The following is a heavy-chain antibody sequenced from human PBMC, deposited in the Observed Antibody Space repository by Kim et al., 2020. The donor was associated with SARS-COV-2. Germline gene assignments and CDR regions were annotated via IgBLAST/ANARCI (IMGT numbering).Heavy chain of an antibody. J-gene: IGHJ4*02. CDR3: ARDDGSGDYPFDY. D-gene: IGHD4-17*01. Sequence: YTPSLTRRVTISVDTSKNQFSLKLSSVTAADTAVYYCARDDGSGDYPFDYWGQGTLVTVSS. V-gene: IGHV4-59*01.